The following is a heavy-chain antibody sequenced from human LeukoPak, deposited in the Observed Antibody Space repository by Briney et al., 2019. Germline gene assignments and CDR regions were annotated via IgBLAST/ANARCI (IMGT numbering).Heavy chain of an antibody. V-gene: IGHV3-7*03. J-gene: IGHJ4*02. CDR1: GFTFNSCW. CDR2: IKGDGSET. Sequence: GGSLRLSCVVSGFTFNSCWMNWVRQAPGKGLEWVANIKGDGSETSYVTSVRGRFTISRDNAKNSLYLQMNNLRVEDTAVYYCAREEVKSFDNWGQGTLVTVSS. CDR3: AREEVKSFDN.